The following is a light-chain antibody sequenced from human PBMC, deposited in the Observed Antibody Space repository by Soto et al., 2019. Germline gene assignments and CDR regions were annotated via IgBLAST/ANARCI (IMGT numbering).Light chain of an antibody. CDR2: DVS. Sequence: QSVLTQPASVSGSPGQSITISCTGTSSDVGAYNSVSWYQQHPGKAPKLMIYDVSNRPSGVSNRFSGSKSGNTASLTISGLQAEDEADYYCSSYTSSVTVVFGGGTKLTVL. V-gene: IGLV2-14*01. CDR3: SSYTSSVTVV. J-gene: IGLJ2*01. CDR1: SSDVGAYNS.